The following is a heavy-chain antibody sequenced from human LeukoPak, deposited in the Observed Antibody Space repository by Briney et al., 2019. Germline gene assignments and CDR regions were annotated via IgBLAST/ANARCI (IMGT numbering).Heavy chain of an antibody. V-gene: IGHV1-46*01. Sequence: GASVKVSCKASGYTFTTYHMHWERQAPGQGLEWMGKINPSGGSTSYAQKFQGRVTMTRDTSTSTVYMELSSLRSEDTAVYYCARDGVLRFLEGTYYLDYWGQGTLVTVSS. J-gene: IGHJ4*02. CDR3: ARDGVLRFLEGTYYLDY. D-gene: IGHD3-3*01. CDR2: INPSGGST. CDR1: GYTFTTYH.